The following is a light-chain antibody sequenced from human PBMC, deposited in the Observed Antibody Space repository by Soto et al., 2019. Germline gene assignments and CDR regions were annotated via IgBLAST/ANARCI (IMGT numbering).Light chain of an antibody. CDR2: VAS. Sequence: EIVLTQSPATLSLSPGDTATLSCRASQSVSSYLAWYQQKPGQAPRLLIYVASNRATGIPARFSGSGSGTDFTLTISSLEPEDFAVYYCQQRSNWPFTFGQGARLEIK. V-gene: IGKV3-11*01. J-gene: IGKJ5*01. CDR3: QQRSNWPFT. CDR1: QSVSSY.